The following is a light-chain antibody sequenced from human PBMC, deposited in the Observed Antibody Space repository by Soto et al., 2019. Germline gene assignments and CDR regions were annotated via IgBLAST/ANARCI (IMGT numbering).Light chain of an antibody. CDR2: KAS. Sequence: DIQMTQSPSTLSASVGDRVTITCRASQSISSWLAWYQQKPGKAPKLLIYKASSLESGVPSRFSGSGSGTEFTLTISSLQPDDFVIYYCQQYNSYSRTFGQGTKVEIK. CDR3: QQYNSYSRT. CDR1: QSISSW. V-gene: IGKV1-5*03. J-gene: IGKJ1*01.